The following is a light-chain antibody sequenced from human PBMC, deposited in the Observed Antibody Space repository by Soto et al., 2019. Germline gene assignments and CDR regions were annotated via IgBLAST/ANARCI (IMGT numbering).Light chain of an antibody. CDR1: SSDVGGYDY. Sequence: QSVLTQPASVSGSPGQSIAISCTGTSSDVGGYDYVSWHQQHPDKAPKLIVYEVTHRPSGVSSRFSGSKSGNTASLTISGLQAEDGADYYCSSLRSGSTRVFGTGTKVTVL. V-gene: IGLV2-14*01. CDR3: SSLRSGSTRV. CDR2: EVT. J-gene: IGLJ1*01.